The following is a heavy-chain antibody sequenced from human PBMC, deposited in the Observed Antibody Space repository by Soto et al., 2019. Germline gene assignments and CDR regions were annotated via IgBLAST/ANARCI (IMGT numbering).Heavy chain of an antibody. V-gene: IGHV4-34*01. CDR3: ARGGPTVTFFDY. Sequence: SETLSLTCAVYGGSFSGYYWSWIRQPPGKGLEWIGEINHSGSTNYNPSLKSRVTISVDTSKNQFSLKLSSVTAADTAVYYCARGGPTVTFFDYWGQGTLVTVSS. D-gene: IGHD4-17*01. CDR1: GGSFSGYY. CDR2: INHSGST. J-gene: IGHJ4*02.